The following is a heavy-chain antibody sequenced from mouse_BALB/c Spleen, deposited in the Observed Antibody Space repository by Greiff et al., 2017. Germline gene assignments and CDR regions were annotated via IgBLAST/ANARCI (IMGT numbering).Heavy chain of an antibody. D-gene: IGHD2-12*01. CDR2: IDPENGDT. Sequence: DVKLQESGAELVRSGASVKLSCTASGFNIKDYYMHWVKQRPEQGLEWIGWIDPENGDTEYAPKFQGKATMTADTSSNTAYLQLSSLTSEDTAVYYCNARSYDGFAYWGQGTLVTVSA. CDR3: NARSYDGFAY. V-gene: IGHV14-4*02. J-gene: IGHJ3*01. CDR1: GFNIKDYY.